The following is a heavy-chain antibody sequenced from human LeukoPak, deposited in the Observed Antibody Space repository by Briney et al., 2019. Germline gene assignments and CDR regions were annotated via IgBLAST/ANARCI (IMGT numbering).Heavy chain of an antibody. CDR2: ISSSSSTI. Sequence: GGALRLSCAASGFTFSGYSMKWVRPGPGEGVEWGSYISSSSSTIYYADSVKGRFTISRDNAKNSLYLQMNSLRAEDTAVYYCARGSRRDPSVVGYWGQGTLVTVSS. V-gene: IGHV3-48*01. CDR1: GFTFSGYS. CDR3: ARGSRRDPSVVGY. J-gene: IGHJ4*02.